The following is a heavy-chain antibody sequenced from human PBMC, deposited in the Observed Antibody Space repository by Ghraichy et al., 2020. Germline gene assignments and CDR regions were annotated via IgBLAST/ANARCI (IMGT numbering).Heavy chain of an antibody. CDR3: ARHPRFQQSGWELPYYFDY. Sequence: SETLSLTCTVSGGSISSSSYYWGWIRQPPGKGLEWIGSIYYSGSTYYNPSLKSRVTISVDTSKNQFSLKLSSVTAADTAVYYCARHPRFQQSGWELPYYFDYWGQGTLVTVSS. CDR2: IYYSGST. V-gene: IGHV4-39*01. J-gene: IGHJ4*02. CDR1: GGSISSSSYY. D-gene: IGHD1-26*01.